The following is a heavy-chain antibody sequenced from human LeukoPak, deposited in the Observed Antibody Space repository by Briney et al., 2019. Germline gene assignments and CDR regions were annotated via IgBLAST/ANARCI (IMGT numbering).Heavy chain of an antibody. J-gene: IGHJ4*02. CDR3: ASSRRGLDLLWFGEPIWGFDY. CDR2: IYHSGST. Sequence: PSETLSLTCAVSGGSISSGGYSWSWIRQPPGKGLEWIGYIYHSGSTYYNPSLKSRVTISVDRSKNQFSPKLSSVTAADTAVNYCASSRRGLDLLWFGEPIWGFDYWGQGTLVTVSS. V-gene: IGHV4-30-2*01. D-gene: IGHD3-10*01. CDR1: GGSISSGGYS.